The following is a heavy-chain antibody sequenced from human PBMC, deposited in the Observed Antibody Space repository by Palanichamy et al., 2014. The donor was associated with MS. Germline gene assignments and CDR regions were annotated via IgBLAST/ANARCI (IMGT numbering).Heavy chain of an antibody. V-gene: IGHV1-3*01. D-gene: IGHD6-6*01. J-gene: IGHJ4*02. CDR3: TRRAARHFDY. CDR2: IHAGNANT. CDR1: GHTFTNNA. Sequence: QVQLVQSGAEVKKPGAPVKVSCKASGHTFTNNAIHWVRQAPGQGLDWMGWIHAGNANTKYSQKFQDRVTLTSDTSATTAYMELSSLTSEDTAVYYCTRRAARHFDYWGQGTLVTVSS.